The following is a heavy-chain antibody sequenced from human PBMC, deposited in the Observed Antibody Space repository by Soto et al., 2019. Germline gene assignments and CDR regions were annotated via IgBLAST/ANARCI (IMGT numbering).Heavy chain of an antibody. Sequence: ASVKVSCKASGYTFTSYDINWVRQATGQGLEWMGWMNPNSGNTGYAQKFQGRVTMTRNTSISTAYMELGSLRSEDTAVYYCAIIGSSWDDAFDIWGQGTMVTVSS. CDR3: AIIGSSWDDAFDI. D-gene: IGHD6-13*01. J-gene: IGHJ3*02. CDR1: GYTFTSYD. CDR2: MNPNSGNT. V-gene: IGHV1-8*01.